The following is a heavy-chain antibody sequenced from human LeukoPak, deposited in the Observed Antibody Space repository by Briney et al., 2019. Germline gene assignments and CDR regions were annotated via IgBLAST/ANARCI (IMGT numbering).Heavy chain of an antibody. J-gene: IGHJ5*02. CDR2: IYHSGST. CDR1: GYSISSGYY. V-gene: IGHV4-38-2*02. D-gene: IGHD3-22*01. Sequence: SETLSLTCAVSGYSISSGYYWGWIRQPPGKGLEWIGSIYHSGSTYYNPSLKSRVTISVDTSKNQFSLKLSSVTAADTAVYYCARDPLPTYYYENWFDPWGQGTLVTVSS. CDR3: ARDPLPTYYYENWFDP.